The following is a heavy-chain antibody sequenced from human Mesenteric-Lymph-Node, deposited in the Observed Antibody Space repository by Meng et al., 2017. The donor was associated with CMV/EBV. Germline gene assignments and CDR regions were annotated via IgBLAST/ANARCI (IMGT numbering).Heavy chain of an antibody. D-gene: IGHD3-10*01. J-gene: IGHJ5*02. CDR1: GSTFTSYD. CDR3: ARGGGYYYGSGSP. CDR2: MNPNSGNT. Sequence: CKASGSTFTSYDINWVRQATGQGLEWMGWMNPNSGNTGYAQKFQGRVTMTRNTSISTAYMELSSLRSEDTAVYYCARGGGYYYGSGSPWGQGTLVTVSS. V-gene: IGHV1-8*01.